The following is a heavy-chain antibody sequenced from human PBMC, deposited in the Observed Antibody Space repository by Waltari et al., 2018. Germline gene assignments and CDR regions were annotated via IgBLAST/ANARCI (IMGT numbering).Heavy chain of an antibody. CDR3: AAVDIVSTTLDY. V-gene: IGHV1-18*01. CDR1: CNTFTHFG. D-gene: IGHD5-12*01. Sequence: QIQLVQSGAEVKKPGASVKVSCKASCNTFTHFGINWVRQAPGQGLEWMGWITVNTGNTNYAQKFRGRVSLTTDTSTNAAYMELRNLRSDDSAVFFCAAVDIVSTTLDYWGQGSLVTVSS. CDR2: ITVNTGNT. J-gene: IGHJ4*02.